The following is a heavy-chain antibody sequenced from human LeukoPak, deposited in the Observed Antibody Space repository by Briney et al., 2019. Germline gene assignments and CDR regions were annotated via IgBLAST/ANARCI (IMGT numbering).Heavy chain of an antibody. D-gene: IGHD5-12*01. CDR2: IYYTGST. CDR3: ARVYGSGYDFRGAFDS. CDR1: GGSISSYY. V-gene: IGHV4-59*01. Sequence: SETLSLTCTVSGGSISSYYWSWIRQPPGKGLEWSGYIYYTGSTNYNPSLKSRVSISVDTSKNQFSLKLSSVTAADTAVYYCARVYGSGYDFRGAFDSWGQGTMVTVSS. J-gene: IGHJ3*02.